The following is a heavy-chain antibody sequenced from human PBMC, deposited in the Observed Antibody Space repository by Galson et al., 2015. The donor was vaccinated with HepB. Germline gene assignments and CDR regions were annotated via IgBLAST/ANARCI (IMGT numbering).Heavy chain of an antibody. CDR1: GFTFSYYA. D-gene: IGHD6-19*01. CDR3: ARVYPEYTSGWYRQALYYFDS. V-gene: IGHV3-23*01. J-gene: IGHJ4*02. Sequence: SLRLSCAASGFTFSYYAMAWVRQAPGKGLEWISAITPSGDNTYSADSVKGRFTISRDNSKNTLFLQKTGLTADDTAIYYCARVYPEYTSGWYRQALYYFDSWGQGTLVAVSS. CDR2: ITPSGDNT.